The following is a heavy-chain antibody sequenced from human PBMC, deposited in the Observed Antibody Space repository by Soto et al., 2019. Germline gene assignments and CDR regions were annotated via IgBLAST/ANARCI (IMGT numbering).Heavy chain of an antibody. D-gene: IGHD2-21*01. CDR3: ARGLFRATAPLY. CDR2: INHSGST. Sequence: QVQLQQWGAGLLKPSETLSLTCAVYGGSFSGYYWSWIRQPPGKGLEWIGEINHSGSTNYNPSLKSRVTISVDTSKNQFSLKLSSVTAADTAVYYCARGLFRATAPLYWGQGTLVTVSS. V-gene: IGHV4-34*01. J-gene: IGHJ4*02. CDR1: GGSFSGYY.